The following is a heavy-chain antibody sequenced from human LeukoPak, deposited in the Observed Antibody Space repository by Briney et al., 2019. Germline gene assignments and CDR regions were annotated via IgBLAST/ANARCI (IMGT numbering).Heavy chain of an antibody. J-gene: IGHJ6*03. CDR1: GGSFSGYY. CDR2: INHSGST. Sequence: SETLSLTCAVYGGSFSGYYWSWIRQPPGKGLEWIGEINHSGSTNYNPSLKSRVTISVDTSKNQFSLKLSSVTAADTAVYYCARGDQLLSDAYYYYYMDVWGKGTTVTVSS. V-gene: IGHV4-34*01. D-gene: IGHD2-2*01. CDR3: ARGDQLLSDAYYYYYMDV.